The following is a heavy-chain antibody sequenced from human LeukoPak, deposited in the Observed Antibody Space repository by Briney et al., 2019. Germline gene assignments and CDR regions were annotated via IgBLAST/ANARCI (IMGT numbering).Heavy chain of an antibody. CDR3: GRGPKAGGPHHDMDF. D-gene: IGHD2-15*01. J-gene: IGHJ6*02. CDR1: GYTFXXXX. Sequence: ASVKVSCKASGYTFXXXXXXWVRXAPGQXLXGXXXISAYSGDTNYAQKFQGRASMTTDTSTSTAYMELRSLSSDDTAVYYCGRGPKAGGPHHDMDFWGRGTTVTVSS. CDR2: ISAYSGDT. V-gene: IGHV1-18*01.